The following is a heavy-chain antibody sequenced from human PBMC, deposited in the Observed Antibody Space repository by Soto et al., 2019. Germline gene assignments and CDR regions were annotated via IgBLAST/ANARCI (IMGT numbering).Heavy chain of an antibody. V-gene: IGHV3-21*01. CDR2: ISSSSSYI. D-gene: IGHD6-13*01. Sequence: EVQLVESGGGLVKPGGSLRLSCAASGFTFSSYSMNWVRQAPGKGLEWVSSISSSSSYIYYAGSVKGRFTISRDNAKNSLYLQMNSLRAEDTAVYYCARDPLGDPEPSRRSSSWWGQGTLVTVSS. J-gene: IGHJ4*02. CDR1: GFTFSSYS. CDR3: ARDPLGDPEPSRRSSSW.